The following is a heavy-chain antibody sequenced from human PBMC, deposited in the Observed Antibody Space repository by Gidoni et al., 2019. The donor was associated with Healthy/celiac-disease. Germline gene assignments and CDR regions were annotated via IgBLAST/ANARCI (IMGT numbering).Heavy chain of an antibody. Sequence: QLQLQESGPGLVKPSETLSLTCTVSGGSISSSSYYWGWIRQPPGKGLEWIGSIYYSGSTYYNPSLKSRVTISVDTSKNQFSLKLSSVTAADTAVYYCARHAERASSSSSFNWFDPWGQGTLVTVSS. D-gene: IGHD6-6*01. V-gene: IGHV4-39*01. J-gene: IGHJ5*02. CDR2: IYYSGST. CDR3: ARHAERASSSSSFNWFDP. CDR1: GGSISSSSYY.